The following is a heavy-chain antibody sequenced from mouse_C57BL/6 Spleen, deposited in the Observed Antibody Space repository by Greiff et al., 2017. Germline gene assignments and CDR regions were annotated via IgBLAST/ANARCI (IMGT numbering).Heavy chain of an antibody. V-gene: IGHV6-3*01. CDR1: GFTFSNYW. CDR3: TMYDYDWVAY. CDR2: IRLKSDNYAT. J-gene: IGHJ3*01. Sequence: EVKVEESGGGLVQPGGSMKLSCVASGFTFSNYWMNWVRQSPEKGLEWVAQIRLKSDNYATHYAESVKGRFTISRDDSKSSVYLQMNNLRAEDTGIYYCTMYDYDWVAYWGQGTLVTVSA. D-gene: IGHD2-4*01.